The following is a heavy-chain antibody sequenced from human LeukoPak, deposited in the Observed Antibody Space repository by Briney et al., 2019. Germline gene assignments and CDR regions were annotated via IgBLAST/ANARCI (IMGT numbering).Heavy chain of an antibody. V-gene: IGHV4-61*01. D-gene: IGHD6-19*01. CDR2: IYYRGST. CDR1: GGSISSGSYY. Sequence: ASETLSLTCTVSGGSISSGSYYWSWIRQPPGKGLEWIGYIYYRGSTNYNPSLKSRVTISVDTSKNQFSLKLSSVTAADTAIYYCASAAGSGWSYFDYWGQGTLVTVSS. CDR3: ASAAGSGWSYFDY. J-gene: IGHJ4*02.